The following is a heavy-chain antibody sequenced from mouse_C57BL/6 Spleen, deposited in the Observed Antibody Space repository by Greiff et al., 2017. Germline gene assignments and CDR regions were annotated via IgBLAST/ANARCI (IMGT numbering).Heavy chain of an antibody. CDR3: ARGAAQATEFAY. CDR1: GYTFTSYW. V-gene: IGHV1-69*01. D-gene: IGHD3-2*02. CDR2: IDPSDSYT. Sequence: LQQPGAELVMPGASVKLSCKASGYTFTSYWMHWVKQRPGQGLEWIGEIDPSDSYTNYNQKFKGKSTLTVDKSSSTAYMQLSSLTSEDSAVYYCARGAAQATEFAYWGQGTLVTVSA. J-gene: IGHJ3*01.